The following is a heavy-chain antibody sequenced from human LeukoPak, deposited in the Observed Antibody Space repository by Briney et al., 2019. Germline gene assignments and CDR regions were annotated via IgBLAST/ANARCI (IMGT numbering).Heavy chain of an antibody. Sequence: GGSLRLSCAASGFAFNIYSMNWVRQAPGKGLEWISYMTSNSKTINYADSVKGRFTISRDNAENSLFLQMNSLRAEDTAIYYCARSRDWYADYWGQGSLVTVSS. V-gene: IGHV3-48*01. D-gene: IGHD3-9*01. J-gene: IGHJ4*02. CDR3: ARSRDWYADY. CDR2: MTSNSKTI. CDR1: GFAFNIYS.